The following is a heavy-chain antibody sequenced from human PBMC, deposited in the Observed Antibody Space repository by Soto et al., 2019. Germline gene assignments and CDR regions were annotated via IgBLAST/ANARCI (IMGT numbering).Heavy chain of an antibody. CDR3: ATRVRSYYYYYGMDV. V-gene: IGHV4-34*01. Sequence: SETLSLTCAVYGGSFSGYYWSWIRQPPGKGLEWIGEINHSGSTNYNPSLKSRVTISVDTSKNQFSLKLSSVTAADTAVYYCATRVRSYYYYYGMDVWGQGTTVT. CDR1: GGSFSGYY. J-gene: IGHJ6*02. D-gene: IGHD3-16*02. CDR2: INHSGST.